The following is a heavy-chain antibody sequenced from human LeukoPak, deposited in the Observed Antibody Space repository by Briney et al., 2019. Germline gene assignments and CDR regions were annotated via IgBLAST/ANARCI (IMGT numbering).Heavy chain of an antibody. D-gene: IGHD6-19*01. Sequence: GGSLRLSCAASGFTFSTYAMSWVRQAPGKGLEWVSTISGSGGSTYYADSVKGRFTISRDNSKNTLYLQMSSLRAEDTGVYYCAKDLLAVAPRAFDIWGQGTMVTVSS. CDR2: ISGSGGST. CDR3: AKDLLAVAPRAFDI. J-gene: IGHJ3*02. V-gene: IGHV3-23*01. CDR1: GFTFSTYA.